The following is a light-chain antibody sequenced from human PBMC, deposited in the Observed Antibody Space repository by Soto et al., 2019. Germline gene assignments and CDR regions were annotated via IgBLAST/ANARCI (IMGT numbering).Light chain of an antibody. CDR3: HQSHSTLWT. Sequence: IQVTQGPSALSAAVGYRESITCRASHSISSYLNWYQQKPGKAPKLLIYAASSLQSVFLSRFSGSEFGTHFTLSFSTLQPEDCATYHCHQSHSTLWTCRQGTKVDI. CDR1: HSISSY. J-gene: IGKJ1*01. CDR2: AAS. V-gene: IGKV1-39*01.